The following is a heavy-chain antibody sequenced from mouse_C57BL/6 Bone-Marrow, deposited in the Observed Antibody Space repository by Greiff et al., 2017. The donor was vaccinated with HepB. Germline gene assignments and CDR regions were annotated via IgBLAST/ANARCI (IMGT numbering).Heavy chain of an antibody. D-gene: IGHD2-4*01. Sequence: QVQLQQPGAELVRPGSSVKLSCKASGYTFTSYWMDWVKQRPGQGLEWIGNIYPSDSETHYNQKFKDKATLTVDKSSSTAYMQLSSLTSEDSAVYYCAREGLRRGFAYWGQGTLVTVSA. V-gene: IGHV1-61*01. J-gene: IGHJ3*01. CDR2: IYPSDSET. CDR3: AREGLRRGFAY. CDR1: GYTFTSYW.